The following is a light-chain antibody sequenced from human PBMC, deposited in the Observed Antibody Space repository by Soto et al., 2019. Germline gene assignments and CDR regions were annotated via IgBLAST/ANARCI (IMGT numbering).Light chain of an antibody. Sequence: EIVLTQSPATLSLSPGERATLPCRASQSVGSFLAWYQQKSGQSPRLLIYDASNRATGLPARFSGSGSGTDFTLTISSLEPEDFAVYYCQHRSNWLGTFGPGTKVDIK. CDR1: QSVGSF. CDR3: QHRSNWLGT. J-gene: IGKJ3*01. CDR2: DAS. V-gene: IGKV3-11*01.